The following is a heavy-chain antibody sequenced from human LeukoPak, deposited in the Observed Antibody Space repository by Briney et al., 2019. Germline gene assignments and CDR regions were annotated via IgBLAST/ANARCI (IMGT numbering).Heavy chain of an antibody. CDR2: IHYSGST. V-gene: IGHV4-59*01. J-gene: IGHJ6*03. CDR1: GGSINSYY. CDR3: ARTTMVRGTYYMDV. D-gene: IGHD3-10*01. Sequence: SGTLPLTCTVSGGSINSYYWSWIRQPPGKGLQWIGCIHYSGSTNYNPSLKSRVTISVDTSKNQFSLKLSSVTAADTAVYYCARTTMVRGTYYMDVWGKGTTVTISS.